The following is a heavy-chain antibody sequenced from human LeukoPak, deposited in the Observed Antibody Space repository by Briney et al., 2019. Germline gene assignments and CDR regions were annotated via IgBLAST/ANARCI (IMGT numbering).Heavy chain of an antibody. CDR3: ARANQSITIFGVVIYYMDV. CDR2: ISSSSSYI. CDR1: GFTFSSYS. V-gene: IGHV3-21*01. Sequence: GGSPRLSCAASGFTFSSYSMNWVRQAPGKGLEWVSSISSSSSYIYYADSVKGRFTISRDNAKNSLYLQMNSLRAEDTAVYYCARANQSITIFGVVIYYMDVWGKGTTVTVSS. D-gene: IGHD3-3*01. J-gene: IGHJ6*03.